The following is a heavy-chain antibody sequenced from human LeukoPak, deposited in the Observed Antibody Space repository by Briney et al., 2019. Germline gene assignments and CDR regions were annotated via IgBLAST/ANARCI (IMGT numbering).Heavy chain of an antibody. CDR2: IIPIFGTA. CDR1: GGTFSSYA. Sequence: ASVKVSCKASGGTFSSYAISWVRQAPGQELEWMGRIIPIFGTAKYAQKFQGRVTITADKSTSTAYMELSRRRSEDTAVYYCARDQDHPSFDYWGQGTLVTVSS. J-gene: IGHJ4*02. V-gene: IGHV1-69*06. CDR3: ARDQDHPSFDY. D-gene: IGHD1-14*01.